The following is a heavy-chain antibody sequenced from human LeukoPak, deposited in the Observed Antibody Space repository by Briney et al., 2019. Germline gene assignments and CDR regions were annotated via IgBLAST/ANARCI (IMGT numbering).Heavy chain of an antibody. CDR1: GYTFITYG. Sequence: ASVEVSCKASGYTFITYGLSWVRQAPGQGIEWMGWISAYNGNTNYAQKLQGRVTMTRDTSTSTAYMELRSLTSDDTAVYYCARELEVRGVILFAYWGQGTLVTVSS. V-gene: IGHV1-18*01. CDR2: ISAYNGNT. CDR3: ARELEVRGVILFAY. D-gene: IGHD3-10*01. J-gene: IGHJ4*02.